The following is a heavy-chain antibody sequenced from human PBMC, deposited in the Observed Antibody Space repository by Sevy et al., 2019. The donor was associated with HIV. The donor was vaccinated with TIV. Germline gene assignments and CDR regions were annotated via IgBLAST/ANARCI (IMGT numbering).Heavy chain of an antibody. J-gene: IGHJ5*02. Sequence: SETLSLTCTVSGGSISGYYWSWIRQPPGKGLEWIGHIYYSGTTNYNPSLKNRVAISVDTSKSQFSLKLSSVTAAETAVYSCAKGGGNDGSGWYIWFDPWGQGTLVTVSS. D-gene: IGHD6-13*01. CDR3: AKGGGNDGSGWYIWFDP. CDR1: GGSISGYY. V-gene: IGHV4-59*01. CDR2: IYYSGTT.